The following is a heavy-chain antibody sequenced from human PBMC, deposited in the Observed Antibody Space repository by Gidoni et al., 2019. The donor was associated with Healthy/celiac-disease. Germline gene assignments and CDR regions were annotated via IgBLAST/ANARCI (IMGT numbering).Heavy chain of an antibody. V-gene: IGHV3-30*18. CDR2: ISYYGSNK. J-gene: IGHJ4*02. D-gene: IGHD2-15*01. CDR3: AKDWGDIVVGVLYYFDY. Sequence: QVQLVESGGGVVQPGRSLRLSCAASGFTFSSYGMHWVRQAPGKGREWGAVISYYGSNKYYADSVKGRFTISRDNSKNTLYLQMNSLRAEDTAVYYCAKDWGDIVVGVLYYFDYWGQGTLVTVSS. CDR1: GFTFSSYG.